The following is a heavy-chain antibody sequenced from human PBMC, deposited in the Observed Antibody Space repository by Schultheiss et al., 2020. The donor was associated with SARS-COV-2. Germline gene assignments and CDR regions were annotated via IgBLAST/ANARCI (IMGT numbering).Heavy chain of an antibody. CDR2: IYPGDSDT. J-gene: IGHJ4*02. V-gene: IGHV5-51*01. D-gene: IGHD5-12*01. CDR1: GYSFTSYW. CDR3: ARSRSGYDSDY. Sequence: GGSLRLSCKGSGYSFTSYWIGWVRQMPGKGLEWMGIIYPGDSDTRYSPSFQGQVTISADKSISTAYLQWSSLKASDTAMYYCARSRSGYDSDYWGQGTLVTVSS.